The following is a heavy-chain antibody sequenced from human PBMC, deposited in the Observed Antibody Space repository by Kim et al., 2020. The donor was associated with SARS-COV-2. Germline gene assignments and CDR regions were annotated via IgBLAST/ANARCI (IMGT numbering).Heavy chain of an antibody. CDR3: AKASTMVRGVIMTFDY. CDR2: ISWNSGSI. Sequence: GGSLRLSCAASGFTFGDYAMHWVRQAPGKGLEWVSGISWNSGSIGYADSVKGRFTISRDNAKNSLYLQMNSLRAEDTALYYCAKASTMVRGVIMTFDYWGQRTLVTVSS. CDR1: GFTFGDYA. D-gene: IGHD3-10*01. J-gene: IGHJ4*02. V-gene: IGHV3-9*01.